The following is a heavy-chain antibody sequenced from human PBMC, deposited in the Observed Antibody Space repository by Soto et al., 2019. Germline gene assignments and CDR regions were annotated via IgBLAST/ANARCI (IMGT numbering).Heavy chain of an antibody. CDR1: GFTFRDHY. CDR2: IRNKPNNYAT. D-gene: IGHD1-26*01. CDR3: ARGWALGELLPGAFDY. V-gene: IGHV3-72*01. Sequence: EVQLVESGGGLVQPGGSLRLSCAASGFTFRDHYMDWVRQAPGKGLEGVGRIRNKPNNYATEYAASVKDRFTISRDDSKNSLYLQMTSLKTEDTAVYYCARGWALGELLPGAFDYWGQGILVTVSS. J-gene: IGHJ4*02.